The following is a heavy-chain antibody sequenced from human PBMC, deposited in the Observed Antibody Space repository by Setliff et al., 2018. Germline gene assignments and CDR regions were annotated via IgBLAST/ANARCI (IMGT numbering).Heavy chain of an antibody. J-gene: IGHJ4*02. D-gene: IGHD6-19*01. CDR3: ATSGFCSAGSCYSFDD. Sequence: SETLSLTCGVSGGGGSFSAYYWSWIRHPPGKGLEWIGEISPGGSTIYNPSLRSRVTMSVDTAKNRFSLNLTSVTAADTAVYYCATSGFCSAGSCYSFDDWGQGALVTVSS. CDR1: GGGGSFSAYY. V-gene: IGHV4-34*01. CDR2: ISPGGST.